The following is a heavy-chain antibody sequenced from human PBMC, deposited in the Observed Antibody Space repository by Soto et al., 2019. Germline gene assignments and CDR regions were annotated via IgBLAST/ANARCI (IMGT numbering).Heavy chain of an antibody. CDR1: GYSFTSYW. D-gene: IGHD3-10*01. CDR3: ARARITMVRGHNWFDP. Sequence: EVQLVQSGAEVKKPGESLRISCKGSGYSFTSYWISWVRQMPGKGLEWMGRIDPSDSYTNYSPSFQGHVTISADKSISTAYLQWSSLKASDTVMYYCARARITMVRGHNWFDPWGQGTLVTVSS. CDR2: IDPSDSYT. V-gene: IGHV5-10-1*03. J-gene: IGHJ5*02.